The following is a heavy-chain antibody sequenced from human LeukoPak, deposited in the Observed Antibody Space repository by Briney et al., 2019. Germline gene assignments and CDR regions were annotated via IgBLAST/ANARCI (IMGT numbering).Heavy chain of an antibody. Sequence: SETLSLTCTVSGGSISSYYWNWIRQHPGKGLEWIGYISYSGTTYYSPSLQSRITISFDTSKNQFSLELSSVTAADTAVYYCARAAWRGSNSRDAFDIWGLGTVVTVSS. CDR3: ARAAWRGSNSRDAFDI. CDR1: GGSISSYY. CDR2: ISYSGTT. J-gene: IGHJ3*02. V-gene: IGHV4-59*06. D-gene: IGHD4-23*01.